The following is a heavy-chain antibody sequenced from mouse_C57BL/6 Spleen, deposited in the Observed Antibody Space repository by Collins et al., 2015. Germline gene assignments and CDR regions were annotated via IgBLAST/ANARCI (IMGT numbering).Heavy chain of an antibody. CDR2: IYPGSSVT. V-gene: IGHV1-76*01. CDR1: GYTFTDYY. CDR3: ARRGDGYYFDY. Sequence: QVQLKQSGAELVRPGASVKLSCKASGYTFTDYYINWVKQRPGQGLEWIARIYPGSSVTYYNEKFKGKATLTAEKSSSTAYMQLSSLTSEDSAVYFCARRGDGYYFDYWGQGTTLTVSS. J-gene: IGHJ2*01. D-gene: IGHD2-3*01.